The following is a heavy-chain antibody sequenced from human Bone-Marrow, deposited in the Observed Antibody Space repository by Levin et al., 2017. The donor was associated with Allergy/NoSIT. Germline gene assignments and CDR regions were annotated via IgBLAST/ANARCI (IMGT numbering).Heavy chain of an antibody. Sequence: GGSLRLSCVVSGFPFATSGIHWVRQAAGRGPEWVSVISYDGNSKYYADFVKGRFTISRDDSKNTVYLDMHNLRPEDTALYFCARATVRGIYRFLDPWGQGTLVTVTS. V-gene: IGHV3-30*03. D-gene: IGHD3-10*01. CDR3: ARATVRGIYRFLDP. CDR1: GFPFATSG. J-gene: IGHJ5*02. CDR2: ISYDGNSK.